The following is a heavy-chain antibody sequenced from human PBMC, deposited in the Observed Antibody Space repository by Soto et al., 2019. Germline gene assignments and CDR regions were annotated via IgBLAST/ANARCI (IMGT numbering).Heavy chain of an antibody. Sequence: QLQLQESGPGLVKPSETLSLTCSVYGASINTSPYYWGWIHQPPGGGLEWIGSVFSTGSTYYNPSLKGRVTVSVDASGNEVSLKVYSVTAADTAVYYCAKHKVEYANSGLDRWGQGTLVAVSS. CDR2: VFSTGST. J-gene: IGHJ5*02. D-gene: IGHD2-2*01. V-gene: IGHV4-39*01. CDR3: AKHKVEYANSGLDR. CDR1: GASINTSPYY.